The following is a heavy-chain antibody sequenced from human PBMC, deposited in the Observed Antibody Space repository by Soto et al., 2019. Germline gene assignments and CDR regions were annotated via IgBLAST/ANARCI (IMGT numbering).Heavy chain of an antibody. V-gene: IGHV3-21*01. CDR1: GFTFSSYS. CDR3: ARVTYPPYYYGMDV. D-gene: IGHD3-16*01. J-gene: IGHJ6*02. Sequence: GGSLRLSCAASGFTFSSYSMNWVRQAPGKGLEWVSSISSSSSYIYYADSVKGRFTISRDNAKNSLYLQMNSLGAEDTAVYYCARVTYPPYYYGMDVWGQGTTVTVSS. CDR2: ISSSSSYI.